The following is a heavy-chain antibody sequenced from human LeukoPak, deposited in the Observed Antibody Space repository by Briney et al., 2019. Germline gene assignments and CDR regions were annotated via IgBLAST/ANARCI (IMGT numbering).Heavy chain of an antibody. CDR1: GYTFTSYA. Sequence: ASVKVSCKASGYTFTSYAMNWVRQAPGQGLEWMGWINTNTGNPTYAQGFTGRFVFSLDTSVSTAYLQISSLKAEDTAVHYCARDRRTIAAAGDALSYYYYYGMDVWGQGTTVTVSS. J-gene: IGHJ6*02. D-gene: IGHD6-13*01. CDR2: INTNTGNP. CDR3: ARDRRTIAAAGDALSYYYYYGMDV. V-gene: IGHV7-4-1*02.